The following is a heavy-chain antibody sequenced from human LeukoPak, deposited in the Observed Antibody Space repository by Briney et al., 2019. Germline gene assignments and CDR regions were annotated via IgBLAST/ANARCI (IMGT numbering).Heavy chain of an antibody. J-gene: IGHJ4*02. D-gene: IGHD2-15*01. Sequence: GGSLRLSCAPSGFTFSRYWMSWVRQAPGEGLEWVANINEDGSEEYYVDSVRGRFTIARDNAKNSLYLQMNSLRAEDTAVYYCARAGDGTAARDYWGQGTLVTVSS. CDR2: INEDGSEE. CDR1: GFTFSRYW. CDR3: ARAGDGTAARDY. V-gene: IGHV3-7*01.